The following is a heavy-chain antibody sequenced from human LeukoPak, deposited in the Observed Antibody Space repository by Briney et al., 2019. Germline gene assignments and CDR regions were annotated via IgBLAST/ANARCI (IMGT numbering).Heavy chain of an antibody. CDR3: ASWSDYYDSSGYYYAPDDAFDI. V-gene: IGHV1-69*13. CDR1: GYTFTSYG. Sequence: ASVKVSCKASGYTFTSYGISWVRQAPGQGLEWVGGIIPIFGTANYAQKFQGRVTITADESTSTAYMELSSLRSEDTAVYYCASWSDYYDSSGYYYAPDDAFDIWGQGTMVTVSS. D-gene: IGHD3-22*01. CDR2: IIPIFGTA. J-gene: IGHJ3*02.